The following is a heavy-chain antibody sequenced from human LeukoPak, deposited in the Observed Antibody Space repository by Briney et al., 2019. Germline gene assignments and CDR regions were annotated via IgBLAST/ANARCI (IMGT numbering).Heavy chain of an antibody. J-gene: IGHJ4*02. V-gene: IGHV3-30*18. CDR3: AKGVGRSSSWYRGARGDYFDY. D-gene: IGHD6-13*01. CDR1: GFIFSSYG. CDR2: ISYDGGNI. Sequence: GGSLRLSCAASGFIFSSYGMHWVRQAPGKGLEWVAVISYDGGNISHTDSVKGRFTISRDNSKNTLYLQMNSLRPEDTAVYYCAKGVGRSSSWYRGARGDYFDYWGQGTLVTVSS.